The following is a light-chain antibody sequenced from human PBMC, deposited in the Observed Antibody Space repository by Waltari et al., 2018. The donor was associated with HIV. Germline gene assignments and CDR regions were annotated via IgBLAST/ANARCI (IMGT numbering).Light chain of an antibody. CDR1: NIGSKT. V-gene: IGLV3-21*04. Sequence: SFVLTQPPSMSVAPGKTASITCGGTNIGSKTVHWYQQKAGQAPLVVIYDNSDRPSGIPERFSGSNSGNTATLTITRVGAGDEADYYCQVWDSSSDHVVFGGGTKLTIL. CDR2: DNS. CDR3: QVWDSSSDHVV. J-gene: IGLJ2*01.